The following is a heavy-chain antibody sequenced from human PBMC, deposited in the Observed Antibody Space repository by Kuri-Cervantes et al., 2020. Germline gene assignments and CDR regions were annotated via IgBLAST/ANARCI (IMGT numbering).Heavy chain of an antibody. CDR1: GFTFSSYA. CDR2: ISGSGGST. Sequence: GESLKISCAAFGFTFSSYAMSWVRQAPGKGLEWVSAISGSGGSTYYADSVKGRFTISRDNSKNTLYLQMNSLRAEDTAVYYCAKFPGGITRRFDYWGQGTLVTVSS. J-gene: IGHJ4*02. CDR3: AKFPGGITRRFDY. D-gene: IGHD1-14*01. V-gene: IGHV3-23*01.